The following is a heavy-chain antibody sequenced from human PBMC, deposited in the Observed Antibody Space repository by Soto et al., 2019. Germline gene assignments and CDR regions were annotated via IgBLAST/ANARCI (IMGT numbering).Heavy chain of an antibody. CDR3: AKNQERELPRVIDF. J-gene: IGHJ4*02. V-gene: IGHV3-23*01. CDR2: MSGSSSTT. D-gene: IGHD1-7*01. Sequence: GGSLRLSRATSGLTFSNYAMSWVRQAPGGGLEWVSSMSGSSSTTYYADSVRGRFTISRDGSKNTLYLQMSSLRAEDTALYYCAKNQERELPRVIDFWGQGTLVTVSS. CDR1: GLTFSNYA.